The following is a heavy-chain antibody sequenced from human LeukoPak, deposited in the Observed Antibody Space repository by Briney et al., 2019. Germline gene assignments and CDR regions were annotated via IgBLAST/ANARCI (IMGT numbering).Heavy chain of an antibody. D-gene: IGHD2-15*01. CDR3: ARRGYCSGVSCYSFDY. CDR2: IYYTGST. Sequence: SETLSLTCSVSGGSISSLYWSWIRQPPGKGLEWIGYIYYTGSTNYNPSLKSRVTISLDTSKNQFSLKLTSVTAADTAVYYCARRGYCSGVSCYSFDYWGQGTLVTVSS. CDR1: GGSISSLY. J-gene: IGHJ4*02. V-gene: IGHV4-59*08.